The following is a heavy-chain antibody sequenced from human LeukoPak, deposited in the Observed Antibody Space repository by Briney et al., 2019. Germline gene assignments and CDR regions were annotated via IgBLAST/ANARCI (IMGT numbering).Heavy chain of an antibody. Sequence: GESLKISCKASGYKFTNYWIGWVRQMPGKGLEWMTIIYPGDSETRYSPSFQGQVTISADKSIGTMSLPWSSLKASDTAMYYCARALRTGQGDYVPVLWGQGTLVIVSS. V-gene: IGHV5-51*01. D-gene: IGHD4-17*01. CDR3: ARALRTGQGDYVPVL. CDR2: IYPGDSET. J-gene: IGHJ4*02. CDR1: GYKFTNYW.